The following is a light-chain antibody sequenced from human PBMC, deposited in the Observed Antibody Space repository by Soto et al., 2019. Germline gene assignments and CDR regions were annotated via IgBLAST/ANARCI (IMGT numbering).Light chain of an antibody. CDR2: GTS. V-gene: IGKV1-9*01. Sequence: DIQLTQSPSFLSASVGDRVTITCRASQGISSYLAWYQQKPGQAPKLLIYGTSILQTGVPSRFSGSGSGPEFTLTISSLQPEDFATYYCQQVNSYPLTFGGGTKVEIK. CDR1: QGISSY. CDR3: QQVNSYPLT. J-gene: IGKJ4*01.